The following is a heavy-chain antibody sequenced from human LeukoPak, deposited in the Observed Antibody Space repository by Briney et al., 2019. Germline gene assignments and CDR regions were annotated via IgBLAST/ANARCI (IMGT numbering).Heavy chain of an antibody. D-gene: IGHD3-9*01. CDR1: GFTFSSYW. CDR2: IKQDGSEK. Sequence: GGSPRLPCAASGFTFSSYWMSWVRQTPGKGLEWVANIKQDGSEKYYVDSVKGRFTISRDNAKNSLYLQMNSLRAEDTAVYYCARVFDDILTGYYMDYWGQGTLVTVSS. CDR3: ARVFDDILTGYYMDY. V-gene: IGHV3-7*03. J-gene: IGHJ4*02.